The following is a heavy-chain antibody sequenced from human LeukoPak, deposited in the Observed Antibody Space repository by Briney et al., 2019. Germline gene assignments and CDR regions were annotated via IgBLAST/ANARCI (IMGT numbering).Heavy chain of an antibody. CDR2: INPRGGSA. CDR3: ARDYHGSGSLTTFDY. Sequence: ASVKVSCKTSGYTFTSYYMHWVRQAPGQGLEWMGIINPRGGSASSAQKFQGRVTLTRDTSTSTVCMDLSSLRSQDTAVYYCARDYHGSGSLTTFDYWGQGTLVTVSS. CDR1: GYTFTSYY. V-gene: IGHV1-46*01. D-gene: IGHD3-10*01. J-gene: IGHJ4*02.